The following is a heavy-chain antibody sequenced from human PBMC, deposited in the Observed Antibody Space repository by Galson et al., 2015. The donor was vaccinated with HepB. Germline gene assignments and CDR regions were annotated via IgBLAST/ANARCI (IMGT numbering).Heavy chain of an antibody. CDR2: IIPIFGTA. D-gene: IGHD6-19*01. J-gene: IGHJ6*02. CDR1: GGTFSSYA. Sequence: SVKVSCKASGGTFSSYAISWVRQAPGQGLEWMGGIIPIFGTANYAQKFQGRVTITADESTSTAYMELSSLRSEDTAVYYCARMLWLVREGLYYYYGMDVWGQGTTVTVSS. V-gene: IGHV1-69*13. CDR3: ARMLWLVREGLYYYYGMDV.